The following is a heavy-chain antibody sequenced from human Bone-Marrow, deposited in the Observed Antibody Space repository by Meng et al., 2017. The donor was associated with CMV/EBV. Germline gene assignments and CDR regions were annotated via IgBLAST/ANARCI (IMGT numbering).Heavy chain of an antibody. CDR2: INSDGSST. CDR3: ARGADFGSYRIYYYYGMDV. CDR1: GFTFSSYW. J-gene: IGHJ6*02. V-gene: IGHV3-74*01. D-gene: IGHD1-26*01. Sequence: GGSLRLSCAASGFTFSSYWMHWVRQAPGKGLVWVSRINSDGSSTSYADSVKGRFTISRDNAKNTLYLQMNSLRAEDTAVYYCARGADFGSYRIYYYYGMDVSGQGTTVTVSS.